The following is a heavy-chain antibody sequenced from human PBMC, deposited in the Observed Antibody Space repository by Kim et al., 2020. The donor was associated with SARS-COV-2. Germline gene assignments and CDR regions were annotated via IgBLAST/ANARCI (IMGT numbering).Heavy chain of an antibody. J-gene: IGHJ6*02. CDR2: IIPIFGTA. CDR3: ARVSAYGDYGHYYYGMDV. D-gene: IGHD4-17*01. CDR1: GGTFSSYA. Sequence: SVKVSCKASGGTFSSYAISWVRQAPGQGLEWMGGIIPIFGTANYAQKFQGRVTITADESTSTAYMELSSLRSEDTAVYYCARVSAYGDYGHYYYGMDVWGQGTTVTVSS. V-gene: IGHV1-69*13.